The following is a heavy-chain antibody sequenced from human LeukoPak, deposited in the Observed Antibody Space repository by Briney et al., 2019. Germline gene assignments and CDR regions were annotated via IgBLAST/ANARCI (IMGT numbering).Heavy chain of an antibody. V-gene: IGHV1-69*13. CDR3: AKDLPGYSSGYTDY. D-gene: IGHD6-19*01. CDR1: GGTFSSYA. CDR2: IIPIFGTA. J-gene: IGHJ4*02. Sequence: LVNVSCTASGGTFSSYAISWVRQAPGQGLEWMGGIIPIFGTANYAQKFQGRVTITADESTSTAYMELSSLRSEDTAVYYCAKDLPGYSSGYTDYWGQGTLVTVSS.